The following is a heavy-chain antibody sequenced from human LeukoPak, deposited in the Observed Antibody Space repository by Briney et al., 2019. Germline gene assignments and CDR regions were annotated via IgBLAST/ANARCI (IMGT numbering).Heavy chain of an antibody. Sequence: SETLSLTCTVSGGSISSGSYYWSWIRQPPGKGLEGIGRIYTSGSTTNNPPLKSRVTISVDTSKNQFSLKLSSVTAADTAVYYCARGGLYCTNGVCYTWFDPWGQGTLVTVSS. V-gene: IGHV4-61*02. CDR2: IYTSGST. CDR1: GGSISSGSYY. D-gene: IGHD2-8*01. CDR3: ARGGLYCTNGVCYTWFDP. J-gene: IGHJ5*02.